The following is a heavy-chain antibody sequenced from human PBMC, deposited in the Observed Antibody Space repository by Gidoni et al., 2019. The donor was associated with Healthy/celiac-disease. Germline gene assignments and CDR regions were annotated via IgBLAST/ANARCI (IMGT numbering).Heavy chain of an antibody. D-gene: IGHD2-2*01. Sequence: EVQLVASGGGLVQPGGSLRLSCAASGFTFSSYAMSWVRQAPGKGLEWVSAISGSGGSTYYADSVKGRFTISRDNSKNTLYLQMNSLRAEDTAVYYCAKDSRAAANYYYYYMDVWGKGTTVTVSS. J-gene: IGHJ6*03. CDR2: ISGSGGST. CDR3: AKDSRAAANYYYYYMDV. V-gene: IGHV3-23*04. CDR1: GFTFSSYA.